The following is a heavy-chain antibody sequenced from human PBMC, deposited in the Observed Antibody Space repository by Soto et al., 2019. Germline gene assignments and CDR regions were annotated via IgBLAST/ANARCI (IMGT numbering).Heavy chain of an antibody. V-gene: IGHV3-23*01. J-gene: IGHJ3*02. CDR2: ISGNGGST. D-gene: IGHD6-19*01. CDR3: AKEGSCWYRAFDI. Sequence: EVQLLESGGGLVQPGGSLRLSCAASGFTFSSYAMSWVRQAPGKGLEWVSAISGNGGSTYYADSVKGRFTISRDNSKNTLYLQMNSRRAEDTAVYYCAKEGSCWYRAFDIWVQGTMVTVSS. CDR1: GFTFSSYA.